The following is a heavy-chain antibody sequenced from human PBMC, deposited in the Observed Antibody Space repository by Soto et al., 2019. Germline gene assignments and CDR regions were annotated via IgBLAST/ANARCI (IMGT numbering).Heavy chain of an antibody. V-gene: IGHV4-39*01. D-gene: IGHD3-10*01. J-gene: IGHJ5*02. Sequence: SETLSLTWTVSGGSIRSTTYYWGWIRQPPGKRLEWIGSIYYTGRTYYNPSLKSRVTISVDTSKNQFSLKLSSLRSEDTAVYYCGRGSGLNWFDPWGQGTLVTVS. CDR2: IYYTGRT. CDR1: GGSIRSTTYY. CDR3: GRGSGLNWFDP.